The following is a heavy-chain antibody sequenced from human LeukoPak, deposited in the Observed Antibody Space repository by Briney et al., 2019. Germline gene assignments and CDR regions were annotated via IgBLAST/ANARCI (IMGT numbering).Heavy chain of an antibody. CDR2: ISAYNGNT. V-gene: IGHV1-18*01. Sequence: GASVKVSCKASGYTFTSYGISWVRQAPGQGLEWMGWISAYNGNTNYAQKLQGRVTMTTDTSTSTAYMGLRSLRSDDTAVYYCARVGVYYYDSSGYYAFDIWGQGTMVTVSS. CDR3: ARVGVYYYDSSGYYAFDI. J-gene: IGHJ3*02. D-gene: IGHD3-22*01. CDR1: GYTFTSYG.